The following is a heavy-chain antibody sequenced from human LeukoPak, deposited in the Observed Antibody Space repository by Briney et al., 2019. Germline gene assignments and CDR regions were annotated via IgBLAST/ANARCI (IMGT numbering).Heavy chain of an antibody. CDR1: GYTFTGYY. V-gene: IGHV1-2*06. CDR3: ARGYYYDSSNYYLYFDS. CDR2: INPNSGGT. D-gene: IGHD3-22*01. Sequence: ASVKVSCKASGYTFTGYYMHWVRQAPGQGLEWMGRINPNSGGTNYAQKLQGRVTMTRDTSISTAYMELSRLRSDDTAMYYCARGYYYDSSNYYLYFDSWGQGTRVTVSS. J-gene: IGHJ4*02.